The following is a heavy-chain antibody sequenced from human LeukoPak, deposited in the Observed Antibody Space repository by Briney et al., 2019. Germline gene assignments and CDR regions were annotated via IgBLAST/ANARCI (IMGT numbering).Heavy chain of an antibody. CDR2: INPSGGRT. CDR3: ARRSRFLDY. V-gene: IGHV1-46*01. D-gene: IGHD3-3*01. CDR1: GYTFTSDY. Sequence: ASVKVSCKASGYTFTSDYIHWVRQAPGQGREWLGIINPSGGRTTYGQNFQGRVTMTRDTSTSTVYMELSSLRSEDTAVYYCARRSRFLDYWGQGTLVTVSS. J-gene: IGHJ4*02.